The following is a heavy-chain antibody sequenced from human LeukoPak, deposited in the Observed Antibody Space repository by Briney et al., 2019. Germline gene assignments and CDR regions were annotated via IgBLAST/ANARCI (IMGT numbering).Heavy chain of an antibody. V-gene: IGHV4-4*07. D-gene: IGHD1-26*01. CDR1: GGSISSYY. CDR2: IYTSGST. Sequence: PSETLSLTCTVSGGSISSYYWSWIRQPAGEGLEWIGRIYTSGSTNYNPSLKSRVTMSVDTSKNQFSLKLSSVTAADTAVYYCARGSERWGYYYGMDVWGQGTTVTVSS. CDR3: ARGSERWGYYYGMDV. J-gene: IGHJ6*02.